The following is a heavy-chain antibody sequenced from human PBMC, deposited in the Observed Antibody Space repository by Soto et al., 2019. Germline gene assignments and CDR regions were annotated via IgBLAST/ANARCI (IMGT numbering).Heavy chain of an antibody. CDR2: ISSSSSYI. CDR1: GFTFSSYS. J-gene: IGHJ4*02. V-gene: IGHV3-21*01. D-gene: IGHD3-9*01. Sequence: EVQLVESGGGLVKPGGSLRLSCAASGFTFSSYSMNWVRQAPGKGLEWVSSISSSSSYIYYADSVKGRFTISRYNAKNSLYLQMNSLRAEDTAVYYCARAYDILTGSDFDYWGQGTLVTVSS. CDR3: ARAYDILTGSDFDY.